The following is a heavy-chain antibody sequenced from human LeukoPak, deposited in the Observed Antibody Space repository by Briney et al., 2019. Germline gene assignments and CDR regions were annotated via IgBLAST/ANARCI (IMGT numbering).Heavy chain of an antibody. V-gene: IGHV3-33*03. Sequence: GGSLRLSCAASRFPFRSYGMHWVRQAPGKGLEWVAVIWYDGSEKYYADSVKGRFTVSRDNSKNMLYLQMDSLRAEDTALYYCATYNSGTIDHWGQGTLVTVSS. D-gene: IGHD1-1*01. CDR3: ATYNSGTIDH. J-gene: IGHJ4*02. CDR1: RFPFRSYG. CDR2: IWYDGSEK.